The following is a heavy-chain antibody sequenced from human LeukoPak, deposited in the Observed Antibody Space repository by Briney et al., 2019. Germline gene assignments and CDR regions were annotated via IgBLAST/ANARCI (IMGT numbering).Heavy chain of an antibody. CDR3: ARDQFYGDNPFDY. D-gene: IGHD4-17*01. CDR1: GYTFTGYY. Sequence: ASVKVSCKASGYTFTGYYMHWVRQAPGQRLEWMGWINAGDGNTKYSQKFQGRVTMTRDTSASTAYMELSSLRSEDTAVYYCARDQFYGDNPFDYWGQGTLVTVSS. V-gene: IGHV1-3*01. J-gene: IGHJ4*02. CDR2: INAGDGNT.